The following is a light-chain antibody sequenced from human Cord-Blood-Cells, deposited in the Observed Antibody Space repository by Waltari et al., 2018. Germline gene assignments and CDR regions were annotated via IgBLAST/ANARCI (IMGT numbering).Light chain of an antibody. CDR3: QQSYSTLWT. CDR2: AAS. V-gene: IGKV1-39*01. Sequence: DIQMTQSPPSLPASVGDRVTITCRASQSISSYLNWYQQKPGKAPKLLIYAASSLQSGVPSRFSGSGSGTDFTLTISSLQPEDFATYYCQQSYSTLWTFGQGTKVEIK. CDR1: QSISSY. J-gene: IGKJ1*01.